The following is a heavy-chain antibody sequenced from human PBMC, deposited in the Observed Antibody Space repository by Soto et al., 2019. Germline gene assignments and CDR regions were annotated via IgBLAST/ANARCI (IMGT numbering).Heavy chain of an antibody. CDR2: ISGSGGST. Sequence: GSLRLSCSGFTFSSYAMSWVRQAPGKGLEWVSAISGSGGSTYYADSVKGRFTISRDNSKNTLFLQMNSLRAEDTAVYYCAKDNARGSSSWSDYWGQGTLVTVS. CDR3: AKDNARGSSSWSDY. CDR1: GFTFSSYA. D-gene: IGHD6-13*01. V-gene: IGHV3-23*01. J-gene: IGHJ4*02.